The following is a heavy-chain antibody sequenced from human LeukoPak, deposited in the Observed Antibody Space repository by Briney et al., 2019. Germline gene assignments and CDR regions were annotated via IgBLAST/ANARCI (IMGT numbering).Heavy chain of an antibody. CDR1: GFTFSSYA. D-gene: IGHD6-19*01. V-gene: IGHV3-64*01. J-gene: IGHJ4*02. CDR2: ISSNGGST. Sequence: GGSLRLSCAASGFTFSSYAMHWVRQAPGKGLEYVSAISSNGGSTYYANSVKGRFTISRDNSKNTLYLQMNSLRAEDTAVYYCARLYSSGWVDYRGQGTLVTVSS. CDR3: ARLYSSGWVDY.